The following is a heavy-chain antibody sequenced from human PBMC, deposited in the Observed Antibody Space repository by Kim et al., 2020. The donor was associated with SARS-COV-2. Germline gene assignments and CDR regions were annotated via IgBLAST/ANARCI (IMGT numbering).Heavy chain of an antibody. CDR1: GGSFSGYY. D-gene: IGHD6-13*01. CDR2: INHSGST. V-gene: IGHV4-34*01. Sequence: SETLSLTCAVYGGSFSGYYWSWIRQPPGKGLEWIGEINHSGSTNYNPSLKSRVTISVDTSKNQFSLKLSSVTAADTAVYYCARGGYRIWLAEHNNWFGP. CDR3: ARGGYRIWLAEHNNWFGP. J-gene: IGHJ5*02.